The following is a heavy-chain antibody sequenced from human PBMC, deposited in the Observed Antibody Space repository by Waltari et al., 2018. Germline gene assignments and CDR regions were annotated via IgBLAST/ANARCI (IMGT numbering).Heavy chain of an antibody. V-gene: IGHV1-69*01. Sequence: QVQLVQSGAEVKKPGSSVQVSCKASGGTFSSYAISWVRQAPGQGLEWMGGIIPIFGTANYAQKFQGRVTITADESTSTAYMELSSLRSEDTAVYYCARVRRPVSTYYYDSSGYLGFDYWGQGTLVTVSS. D-gene: IGHD3-22*01. CDR1: GGTFSSYA. CDR3: ARVRRPVSTYYYDSSGYLGFDY. J-gene: IGHJ4*02. CDR2: IIPIFGTA.